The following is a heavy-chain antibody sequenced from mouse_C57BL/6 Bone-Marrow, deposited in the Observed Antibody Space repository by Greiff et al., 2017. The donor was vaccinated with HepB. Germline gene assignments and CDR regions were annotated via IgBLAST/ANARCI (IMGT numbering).Heavy chain of an antibody. CDR2: IYPRSGNT. CDR3: ATYDYVFDY. Sequence: QVQLQQSGAELARPGASVKLSCKASGYTFTSYGISWVKQRTGQGLEWIGEIYPRSGNTYYNEKFKGKATLTADKSYRTAYMELRSLTSEDSAVSYCATYDYVFDYWGQGTTLTVSS. J-gene: IGHJ2*01. D-gene: IGHD2-4*01. CDR1: GYTFTSYG. V-gene: IGHV1-81*01.